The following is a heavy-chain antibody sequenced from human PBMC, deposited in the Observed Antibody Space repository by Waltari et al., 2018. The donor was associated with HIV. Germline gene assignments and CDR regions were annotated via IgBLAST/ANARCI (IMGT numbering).Heavy chain of an antibody. D-gene: IGHD3-16*01. J-gene: IGHJ4*02. CDR2: NDHNGET. CDR3: VRGLGSRPFYRSYEP. CDR1: GASVNANH. Sequence: VQLRQRGAGLLKPSQTLPPTSPRYGASVNANHWAWLRQSPDKGLEWIGENDHNGETNYNPSFKTRVTISLDMSKNQVSLKLKSATAADTAVYFCVRGLGSRPFYRSYEPWGQGTLVTVSS. V-gene: IGHV4-34*01.